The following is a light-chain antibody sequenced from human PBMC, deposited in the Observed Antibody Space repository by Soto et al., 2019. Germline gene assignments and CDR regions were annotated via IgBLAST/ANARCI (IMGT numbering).Light chain of an antibody. V-gene: IGKV2-28*01. CDR1: QSLLHSNGYNY. CDR3: MQALQTPIT. J-gene: IGKJ5*01. CDR2: LGS. Sequence: DALMTQSPLSLPFTLGQRSSISGRSSQSLLHSNGYNYLDWYLQKPGQSPQLLIYLGSNRSSGVPDRFSGSGSGTDFTLKISRVEAEDVGVYYCMQALQTPITFGQGTRLEI.